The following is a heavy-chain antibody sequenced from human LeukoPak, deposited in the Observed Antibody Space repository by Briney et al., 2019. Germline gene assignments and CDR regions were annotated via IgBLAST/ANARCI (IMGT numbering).Heavy chain of an antibody. D-gene: IGHD3-22*01. CDR1: GNSFSSGYY. CDR3: VGQHDINGYYFY. V-gene: IGHV4-38-2*01. J-gene: IGHJ4*02. Sequence: SETLSLTCAVTGNSFSSGYYWGWIRQPPGKGLEWIGSIYHSGSIYYNPSLKSRVTISVDTSKNRFSLKLSSVTAADTAVYYCVGQHDINGYYFYWGQGALVTVSS. CDR2: IYHSGSI.